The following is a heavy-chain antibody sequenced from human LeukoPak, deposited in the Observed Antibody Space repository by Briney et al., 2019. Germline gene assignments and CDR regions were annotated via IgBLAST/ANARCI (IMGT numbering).Heavy chain of an antibody. D-gene: IGHD6-19*01. J-gene: IGHJ4*02. V-gene: IGHV3-23*01. Sequence: GGSLRLSCEASGFTFTTYAMTWVRQAPGKGLEWVSTISGNGVSTYYADSVKGRFTISRDNSLYTVYLQMNILRAEDTAIYYCAKETLQWVALDYWGQGTLVTVSS. CDR2: ISGNGVST. CDR1: GFTFTTYA. CDR3: AKETLQWVALDY.